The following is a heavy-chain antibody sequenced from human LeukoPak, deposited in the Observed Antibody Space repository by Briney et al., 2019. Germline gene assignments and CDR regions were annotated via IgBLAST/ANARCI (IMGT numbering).Heavy chain of an antibody. V-gene: IGHV4-59*02. J-gene: IGHJ5*02. Sequence: SETLSLTCTVSGGSVSSYYWSWIRQPPGKGLEWIGYIKSSGSSNYNPSLKSRGTISMDTSKNQFSLRLNSVTAADTAVYYCARDGTVATNWFDPWGQGTLVTVSS. CDR1: GGSVSSYY. CDR3: ARDGTVATNWFDP. D-gene: IGHD5-12*01. CDR2: IKSSGSS.